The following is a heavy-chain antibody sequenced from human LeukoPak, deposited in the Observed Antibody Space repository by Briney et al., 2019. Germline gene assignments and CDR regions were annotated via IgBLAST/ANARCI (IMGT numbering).Heavy chain of an antibody. V-gene: IGHV3-30*18. CDR3: AKESPPMVRGVIPYYFDY. J-gene: IGHJ4*02. Sequence: GGSLRLSCAASGFTFSSYGMHWVRQAPGKGLEWVAVISYDGSNEYYADSVKGRFTISGDNSKNTLYLQMNSLRAEDTAVYYCAKESPPMVRGVIPYYFDYWGQGTLVTISS. CDR2: ISYDGSNE. D-gene: IGHD3-10*01. CDR1: GFTFSSYG.